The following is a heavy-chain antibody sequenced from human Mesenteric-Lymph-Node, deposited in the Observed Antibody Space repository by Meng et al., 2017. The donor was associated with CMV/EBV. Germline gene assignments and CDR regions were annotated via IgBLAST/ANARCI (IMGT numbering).Heavy chain of an antibody. CDR3: ARWVSSLDY. J-gene: IGHJ4*02. CDR2: MNPNSGNT. Sequence: ASVKVSCKASGYTFTGYYMHWVRQATGQGLEWMGWMNPNSGNTGYAQKFQGRVTMTRNTSISTAYMELSSLRSEDTAVYYCARWVSSLDYWGQGTLVTVSS. V-gene: IGHV1-8*02. CDR1: GYTFTGYY. D-gene: IGHD2-2*01.